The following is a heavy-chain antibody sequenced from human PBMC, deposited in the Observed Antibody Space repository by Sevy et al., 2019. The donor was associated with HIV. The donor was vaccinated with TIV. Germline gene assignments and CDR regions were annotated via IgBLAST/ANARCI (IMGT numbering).Heavy chain of an antibody. CDR2: ISYDGSNK. V-gene: IGHV3-30*18. D-gene: IGHD6-19*01. CDR3: AKDWIAVAGTGRGFQGYFQH. Sequence: GGSLRLSCAASGFTFSSYGMHWVRQAPGKGLEWVAVISYDGSNKYYADSLKGRFTISRDNSKNTLYLQMNSLRAEDTAVYYCAKDWIAVAGTGRGFQGYFQHWGQGTLVTVSS. CDR1: GFTFSSYG. J-gene: IGHJ1*01.